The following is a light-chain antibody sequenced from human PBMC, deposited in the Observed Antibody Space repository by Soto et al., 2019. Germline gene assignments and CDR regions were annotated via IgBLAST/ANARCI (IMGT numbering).Light chain of an antibody. J-gene: IGKJ3*01. CDR2: GAS. CDR1: QSVSSDF. CDR3: QHYDNSPPSVT. V-gene: IGKV3-20*01. Sequence: ELVLMQSPDTLSLSPGERATLSCRASQSVSSDFLVWYQQKPGQAPRLLIYGASSRATGIPDRFSGGGSGTDFILSISRLEPEDFAVYYCQHYDNSPPSVTFGPGTKVDIK.